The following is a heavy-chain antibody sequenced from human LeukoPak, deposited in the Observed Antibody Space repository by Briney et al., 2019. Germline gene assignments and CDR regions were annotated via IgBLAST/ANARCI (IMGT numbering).Heavy chain of an antibody. D-gene: IGHD1-26*01. J-gene: IGHJ4*02. Sequence: SAISGSGGSTYYAASVKGRFTISRDNSKNTLYLQMNSLRAEDTAVYYCAKVGGELHAAFDYWGQGTLVTVSS. CDR2: ISGSGGST. V-gene: IGHV3-23*01. CDR3: AKVGGELHAAFDY.